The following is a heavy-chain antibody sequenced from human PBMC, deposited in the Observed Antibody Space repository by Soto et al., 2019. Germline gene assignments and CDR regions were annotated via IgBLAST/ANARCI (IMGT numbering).Heavy chain of an antibody. CDR1: GYSFTSYW. CDR2: IDPSDSYT. D-gene: IGHD3-22*01. CDR3: ARGPYYYDSSGLFDY. V-gene: IGHV5-10-1*01. Sequence: EESVKISCRGSGYSFTSYWISWGRQMPGKGLEWMGRIDPSDSYTNYSPSFQGHVTISADKSISTAYLQWSSLKASDTAMYYCARGPYYYDSSGLFDYWGQGTLVTVSS. J-gene: IGHJ4*02.